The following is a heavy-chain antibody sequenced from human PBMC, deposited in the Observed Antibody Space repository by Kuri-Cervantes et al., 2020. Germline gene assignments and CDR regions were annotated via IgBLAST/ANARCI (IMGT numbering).Heavy chain of an antibody. CDR1: GGSLSSGGYY. V-gene: IGHV4-39*01. CDR2: IYYSGST. J-gene: IGHJ3*02. CDR3: ARHHSSVYASDDAFDI. D-gene: IGHD3-22*01. Sequence: GSLRLSCTVSGGSLSSGGYYWGWIRQPPGKGLEWIVSIYYSGSTYYNPSLKSRVTISVNTSKTQFSLKLSPVTAADTAVYYCARHHSSVYASDDAFDIWGQGTLVTVSS.